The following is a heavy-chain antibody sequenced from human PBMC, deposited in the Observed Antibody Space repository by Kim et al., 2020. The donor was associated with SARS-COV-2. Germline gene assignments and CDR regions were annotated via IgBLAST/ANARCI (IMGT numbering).Heavy chain of an antibody. CDR1: GFTFSSYG. Sequence: GGSLRLSCAASGFTFSSYGMHWVRQAPGKGLEWVAVISYDGSNKYYADSVKGRFTISRDNSKNTLYLQMNSLRAEDTAVYYCAKDSDYGSGSYYKGPGYWGQGTLGTVSS. J-gene: IGHJ4*02. V-gene: IGHV3-30*18. CDR3: AKDSDYGSGSYYKGPGY. CDR2: ISYDGSNK. D-gene: IGHD3-10*01.